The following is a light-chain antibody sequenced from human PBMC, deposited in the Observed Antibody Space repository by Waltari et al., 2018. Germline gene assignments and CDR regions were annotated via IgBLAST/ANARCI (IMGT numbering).Light chain of an antibody. CDR3: QHYVSLPAT. J-gene: IGKJ1*01. V-gene: IGKV3-20*01. CDR2: DAS. CDR1: QSVRRA. Sequence: EIVLTQSPGTLSLSPGETATLSCRASQSVRRALAWYQQKPGQAPRLLIDDASSRATGIPDRFSGSGSGTDFSLTISRLEAEDFAVYYCQHYVSLPATFGQGTKVEIK.